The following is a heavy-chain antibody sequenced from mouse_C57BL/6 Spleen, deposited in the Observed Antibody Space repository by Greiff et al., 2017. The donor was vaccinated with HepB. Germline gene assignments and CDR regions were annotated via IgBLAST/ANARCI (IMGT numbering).Heavy chain of an antibody. CDR1: GYAFSSSW. CDR3: AGYYYGSSYGY. Sequence: QVQLKQSGPELVKPGASVKISCKASGYAFSSSWMNWVKQRPGKGLEWIGRIYPGDGDTNYNGKFKGKATLTADKSSSTAYMQLSSLTSEDSAVYFCAGYYYGSSYGYWGQGTTLTVSS. V-gene: IGHV1-82*01. CDR2: IYPGDGDT. J-gene: IGHJ2*01. D-gene: IGHD1-1*01.